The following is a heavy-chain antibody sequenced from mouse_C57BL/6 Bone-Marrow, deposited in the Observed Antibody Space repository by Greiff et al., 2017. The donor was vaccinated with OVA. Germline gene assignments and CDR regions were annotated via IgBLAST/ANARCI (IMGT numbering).Heavy chain of an antibody. CDR3: ITVVSPYWYFDV. D-gene: IGHD1-1*01. Sequence: VQLQQSGAELVRPGASVKLSCTASGFNIKDDYMHWVKQRPEQGLEWIGWIDPENGDTEYASKFQGKATITADTSSNTAYLQLSSLTSEDTAVYYCITVVSPYWYFDVWGTGTTVTVSS. CDR1: GFNIKDDY. J-gene: IGHJ1*03. CDR2: IDPENGDT. V-gene: IGHV14-4*01.